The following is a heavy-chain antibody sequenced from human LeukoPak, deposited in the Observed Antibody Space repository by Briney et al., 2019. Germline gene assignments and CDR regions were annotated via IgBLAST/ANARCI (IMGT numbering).Heavy chain of an antibody. V-gene: IGHV4-59*01. J-gene: IGHJ3*02. Sequence: SETLSVTCTVSGGSISSYYWSWIRQPPGKGLEWIGYIYYSGSTNYNPSLKSRVTISVDTSKNQFSLKLSSVTAADTAVNYCARVSYDILTGYYRYAFDIWGQGTMVTVSS. CDR3: ARVSYDILTGYYRYAFDI. D-gene: IGHD3-9*01. CDR2: IYYSGST. CDR1: GGSISSYY.